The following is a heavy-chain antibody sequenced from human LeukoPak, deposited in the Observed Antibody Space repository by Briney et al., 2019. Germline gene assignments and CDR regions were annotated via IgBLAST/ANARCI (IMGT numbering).Heavy chain of an antibody. CDR3: AKGGDGYNYYFDY. CDR1: GFSFSNYA. Sequence: GGSLRLSCAASGFSFSNYAMSWVRQAPGKGLEWVSAISGSGGNTYNADSVKGRFTISRDNSKNTLYLQMNSLRAEDTAVYYCAKGGDGYNYYFDYWGQETLVTVSS. V-gene: IGHV3-23*01. D-gene: IGHD5-24*01. J-gene: IGHJ4*02. CDR2: ISGSGGNT.